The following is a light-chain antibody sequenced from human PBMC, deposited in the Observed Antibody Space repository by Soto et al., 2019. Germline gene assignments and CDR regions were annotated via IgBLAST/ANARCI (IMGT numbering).Light chain of an antibody. CDR2: SDN. V-gene: IGLV1-44*01. Sequence: QPVLTQPPSASGTPGQRVTISCSGSSSNIGTNTVIWYQQLPGAAPKLLIYSDNQRPSGVPDRFAGSKSGTSASLAISGLQSEDEADYYCAAWDVSLVVFGGGTQLTVL. CDR3: AAWDVSLVV. CDR1: SSNIGTNT. J-gene: IGLJ2*01.